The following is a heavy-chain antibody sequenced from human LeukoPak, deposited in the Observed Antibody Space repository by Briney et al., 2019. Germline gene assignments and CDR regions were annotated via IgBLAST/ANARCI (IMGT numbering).Heavy chain of an antibody. Sequence: GGSLRLSCAASGFTFDDYTMHWVRQAPGKGLEWVSLITWDGDSTYYADSVKGRFTISGDNSKNSLYLQMNSLRTEDTALYYCAKDIGVGSCNGCLFDYWGQGTLVTVSS. J-gene: IGHJ4*02. CDR2: ITWDGDST. D-gene: IGHD2-15*01. CDR1: GFTFDDYT. V-gene: IGHV3-43*01. CDR3: AKDIGVGSCNGCLFDY.